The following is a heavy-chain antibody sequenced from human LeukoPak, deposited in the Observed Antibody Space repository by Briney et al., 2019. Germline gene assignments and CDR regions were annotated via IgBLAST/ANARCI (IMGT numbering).Heavy chain of an antibody. Sequence: SETLSLTCAVSGGSISSSHWWSWVRQPPGKGLEWIGEIYHTGSTNYNPSLKSRVTISVDTSKNQFSLKLSSVTAADTAVYYCASHLGYSSGWYWFDPWGQGTLVTVSS. CDR1: GGSISSSHW. CDR3: ASHLGYSSGWYWFDP. V-gene: IGHV4-4*02. CDR2: IYHTGST. J-gene: IGHJ5*02. D-gene: IGHD6-19*01.